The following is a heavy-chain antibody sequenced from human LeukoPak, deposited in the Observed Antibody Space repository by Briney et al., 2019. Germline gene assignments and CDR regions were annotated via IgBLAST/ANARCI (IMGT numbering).Heavy chain of an antibody. CDR1: GGTFSSYA. D-gene: IGHD6-13*01. Sequence: SVKVSCKASGGTFSSYAISWVRPAPGQGLEWMGRIIPILGIANYAQKFQGRVTITADKSTSTAYMELSSLRSEDTAVYYCARVGAIAAAGTNFFDYWGQGTLVTVSS. CDR3: ARVGAIAAAGTNFFDY. V-gene: IGHV1-69*04. J-gene: IGHJ4*02. CDR2: IIPILGIA.